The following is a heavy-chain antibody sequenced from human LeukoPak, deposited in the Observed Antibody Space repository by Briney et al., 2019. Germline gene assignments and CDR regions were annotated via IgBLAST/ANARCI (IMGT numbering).Heavy chain of an antibody. Sequence: GASVKVSCKASGYTFTSYYMHWVRQAPGQGPEWMGIINPSGGSTSYAQKFQGRVTMTRDTSTSTVYMELSSLRSEDTAVYYCARSAAAGANSYYFDYWGQGTLVTVSS. CDR3: ARSAAAGANSYYFDY. D-gene: IGHD6-13*01. J-gene: IGHJ4*02. V-gene: IGHV1-46*01. CDR2: INPSGGST. CDR1: GYTFTSYY.